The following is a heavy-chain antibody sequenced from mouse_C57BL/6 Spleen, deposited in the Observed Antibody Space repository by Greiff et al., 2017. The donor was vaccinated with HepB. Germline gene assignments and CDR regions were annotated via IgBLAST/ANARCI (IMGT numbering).Heavy chain of an antibody. CDR1: GYAFSSYW. J-gene: IGHJ3*01. D-gene: IGHD2-5*01. CDR2: IYPGDGET. Sequence: VQLQQSGAELVKPGASVKISCKASGYAFSSYWMNWVKQRPGKGLEWIGQIYPGDGETNYNGKFKGKATRTADKSSSTSYMQLSSLTSEDSAVYFCARSHYSNFVAYLGQGTLVTVSA. V-gene: IGHV1-80*01. CDR3: ARSHYSNFVAY.